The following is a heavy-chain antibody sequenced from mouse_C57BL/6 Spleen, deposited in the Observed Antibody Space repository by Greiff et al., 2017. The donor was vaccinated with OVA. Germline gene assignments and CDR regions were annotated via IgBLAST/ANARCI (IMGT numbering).Heavy chain of an antibody. CDR1: GIDFSRYW. Sequence: EVQLQQSGGGLVQPGGSLKLSCAASGIDFSRYWMSWVRRAPGKGLEWIGEINPDSSTINYAPSLKDKFIISRDNAKNTLYLQMSKVRSEDTALYYCARPRYDYDGGYYFDYWGQGTTLTVSS. CDR2: INPDSSTI. CDR3: ARPRYDYDGGYYFDY. J-gene: IGHJ2*01. V-gene: IGHV4-1*01. D-gene: IGHD2-4*01.